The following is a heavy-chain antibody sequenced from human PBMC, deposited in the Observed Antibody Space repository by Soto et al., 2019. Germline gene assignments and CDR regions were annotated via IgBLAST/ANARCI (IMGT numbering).Heavy chain of an antibody. CDR2: IYYSGST. CDR1: GGSISSCGYY. V-gene: IGHV4-31*03. Sequence: QVQLQESGPGLVKPSQTLSLTCTVSGGSISSCGYYWNWIRQHPGKGLEWIGYIYYSGSTYYNPSLKGRVTISVDTSTNQFSLKLSSVTAADTAMYYCAREPSIWGQGTLVTVSS. J-gene: IGHJ4*02. CDR3: AREPSI.